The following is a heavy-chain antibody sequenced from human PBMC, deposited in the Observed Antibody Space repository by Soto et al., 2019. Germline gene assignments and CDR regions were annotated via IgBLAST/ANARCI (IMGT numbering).Heavy chain of an antibody. J-gene: IGHJ3*02. CDR1: GFTFSSYG. D-gene: IGHD2-15*01. CDR3: AKDLGYCSGGSCYSFDHAFDI. Sequence: GGSLRLSCAASGFTFSSYGMHWVRQAPGKGLEWVAVISYDGSNKYYADSVKGRFTISRDNSKNTLYLQMNSLRAEDTAVYYCAKDLGYCSGGSCYSFDHAFDIWGQGTMVTVSS. V-gene: IGHV3-30*18. CDR2: ISYDGSNK.